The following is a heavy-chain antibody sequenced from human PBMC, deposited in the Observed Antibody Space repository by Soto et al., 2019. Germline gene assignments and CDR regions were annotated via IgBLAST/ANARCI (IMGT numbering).Heavy chain of an antibody. Sequence: QVQLVQSGVEVKKPGASVKVSCKASGYTFTSYGISWVRQAPGQGLEWMGWISAYNGNTNYAQKLQGRVTMTTDTSTSTAYMELRSLRSDDTAVYYCARVLRFLEWLPQGWFDPWGQGTLVTVSS. CDR1: GYTFTSYG. J-gene: IGHJ5*02. V-gene: IGHV1-18*04. CDR3: ARVLRFLEWLPQGWFDP. D-gene: IGHD3-3*01. CDR2: ISAYNGNT.